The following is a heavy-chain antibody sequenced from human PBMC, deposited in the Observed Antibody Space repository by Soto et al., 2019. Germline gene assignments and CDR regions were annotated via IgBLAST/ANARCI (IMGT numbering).Heavy chain of an antibody. V-gene: IGHV3-48*03. Sequence: GGSLRLSCESSVFSFSSFAMNCVRHSPGRWLEWVSYISDDGASIYYADSLKGRFTISRDNAKNSLSLQMNNLRAEDTAVYYCARETSVQAPLHHFEHWGLGTLVTVSS. CDR2: ISDDGASI. D-gene: IGHD1-1*01. J-gene: IGHJ1*01. CDR1: VFSFSSFA. CDR3: ARETSVQAPLHHFEH.